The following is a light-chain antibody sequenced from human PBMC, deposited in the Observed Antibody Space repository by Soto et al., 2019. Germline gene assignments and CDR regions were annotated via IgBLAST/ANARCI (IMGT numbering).Light chain of an antibody. J-gene: IGKJ5*01. CDR3: QQRSNWPPLT. CDR2: DAS. Sequence: FAQSPATPSFSPRERAPPSCQASQSVSSYLAWYQQKPGQAPRLLIYDASNRATGIPARFSGSGSGTDFTLTISSLEPEDFAVYYCQQRSNWPPLTFGQGTRLEI. CDR1: QSVSSY. V-gene: IGKV3-11*01.